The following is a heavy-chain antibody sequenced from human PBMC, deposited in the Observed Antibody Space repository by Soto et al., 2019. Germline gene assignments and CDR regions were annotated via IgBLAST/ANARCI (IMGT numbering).Heavy chain of an antibody. CDR3: ARRGFMGATTIDY. V-gene: IGHV4-39*01. J-gene: IGHJ4*02. CDR1: GGSISSSNSY. Sequence: QLQLQESGPGLVNPSETLSLTCTFSGGSISSSNSYWGWIRQPPGKGLEWIGSIYYSGSTYYNPALKSRVSISVDTSKNQFSLKLSSVTAADTAVYYCARRGFMGATTIDYWGQGTLVTVSS. CDR2: IYYSGST. D-gene: IGHD1-26*01.